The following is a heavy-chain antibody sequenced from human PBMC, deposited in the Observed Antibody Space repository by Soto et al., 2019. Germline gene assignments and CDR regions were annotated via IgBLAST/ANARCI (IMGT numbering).Heavy chain of an antibody. V-gene: IGHV5-51*01. Sequence: GESLKISCRASGYSFSTYWIAWVRQMPGKGLEWMGIIYPSDSDTRYSPSFQGQVTISADKYISTAYLQWSSLKASDTAMYYCGSGIGYCSDGVCRIIDSWGQGTLVTVSS. CDR1: GYSFSTYW. D-gene: IGHD2-8*01. CDR3: GSGIGYCSDGVCRIIDS. CDR2: IYPSDSDT. J-gene: IGHJ4*02.